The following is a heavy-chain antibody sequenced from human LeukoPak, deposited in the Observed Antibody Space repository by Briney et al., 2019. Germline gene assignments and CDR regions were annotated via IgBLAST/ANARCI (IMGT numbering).Heavy chain of an antibody. CDR1: GGSISSGSYY. CDR2: IYTSGST. D-gene: IGHD4-17*01. CDR3: ARGGTTVIYYYYMDV. J-gene: IGHJ6*03. V-gene: IGHV4-61*02. Sequence: SETLSLTCTVSGGSISSGSYYWSWIRQPAGKGLEWIGRIYTSGSTNYNPSLKSRVTISVDTSKNQFSLKLSSVTAADTAVYYCARGGTTVIYYYYMDVWGKGTTVTVSS.